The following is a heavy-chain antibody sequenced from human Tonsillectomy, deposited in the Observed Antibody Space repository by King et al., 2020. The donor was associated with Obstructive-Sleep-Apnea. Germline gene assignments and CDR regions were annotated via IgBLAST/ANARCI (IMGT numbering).Heavy chain of an antibody. V-gene: IGHV3-66*01. Sequence: VQLVESGGGLVQPGGSLRLSCAVSGFTVSSNYMSWFRQAPGKGLEWVSVIYSGGSTSYADSVKGRFTISRDNSKNTLYLQINSLRAEDTAVYYCARDVAVAARGYWGQGTLVTVSS. J-gene: IGHJ4*02. D-gene: IGHD6-19*01. CDR2: IYSGGST. CDR3: ARDVAVAARGY. CDR1: GFTVSSNY.